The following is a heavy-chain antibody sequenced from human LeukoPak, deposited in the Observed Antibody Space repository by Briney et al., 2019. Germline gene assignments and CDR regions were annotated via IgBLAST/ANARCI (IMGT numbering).Heavy chain of an antibody. D-gene: IGHD1-1*01. CDR2: ISSSSSYI. J-gene: IGHJ4*02. CDR3: ARDWGLERPVFDY. Sequence: NSGGSLRLSCAASGFTFSSYSMNWVRQAPGKGLEWVSSISSSSSYIYYADSVKGRFTISRDNAKNSLYLQMNSLRAEDTAVYYCARDWGLERPVFDYWGQGTLVTVSS. V-gene: IGHV3-21*01. CDR1: GFTFSSYS.